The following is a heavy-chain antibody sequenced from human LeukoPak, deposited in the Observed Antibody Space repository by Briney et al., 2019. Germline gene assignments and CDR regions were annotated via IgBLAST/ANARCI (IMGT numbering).Heavy chain of an antibody. J-gene: IGHJ4*02. CDR2: INPNSGGT. CDR1: GGTFSSYA. D-gene: IGHD1-26*01. V-gene: IGHV1-2*02. CDR3: ARGIEIVGAIADY. Sequence: ASVKVSCKASGGTFSSYAISWVRQAPGQGLEWMGWINPNSGGTNYAQKFQGRVTMTRDTSISTAYMELSRLRSDDTAVYYCARGIEIVGAIADYWGQGTLVTVSS.